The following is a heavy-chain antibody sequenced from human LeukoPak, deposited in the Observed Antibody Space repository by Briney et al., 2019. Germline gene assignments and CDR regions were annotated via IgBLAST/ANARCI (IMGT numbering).Heavy chain of an antibody. V-gene: IGHV3-23*01. Sequence: PRGSLRLSCAASGFTFSSYAMSWVRQAPGKGLEWVSAISGSGGSTYYADSVKGRFTISRDNSKNTLYLQMNSLRAEDTAVYYCAKDHLVRGNRYYYYYGMDVWGQGTTVTVSS. CDR3: AKDHLVRGNRYYYYYGMDV. J-gene: IGHJ6*02. D-gene: IGHD3-10*01. CDR1: GFTFSSYA. CDR2: ISGSGGST.